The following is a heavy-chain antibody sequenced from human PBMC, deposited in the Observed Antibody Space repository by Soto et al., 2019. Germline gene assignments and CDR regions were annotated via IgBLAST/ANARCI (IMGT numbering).Heavy chain of an antibody. CDR3: GRGGSEHAMDV. V-gene: IGHV3-74*01. Sequence: EVQLVESGGGLVQPGGSLRLSCAAYGYTFSSYWIHWVRQAPGKGLVWVSRVNNDGSGTAYADSVEGRFTISRDNAKKTVDLQLNSLRAEDTAVYYCGRGGSEHAMDVWGQGTTVTVSS. J-gene: IGHJ6*02. CDR2: VNNDGSGT. CDR1: GYTFSSYW.